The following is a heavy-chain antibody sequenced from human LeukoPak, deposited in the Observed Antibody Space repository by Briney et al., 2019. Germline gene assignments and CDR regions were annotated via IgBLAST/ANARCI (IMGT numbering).Heavy chain of an antibody. CDR2: IYTSGST. CDR1: GGSISSGDYY. Sequence: SQTLSLTCTVSGGSISSGDYYWSWIRQPAGKGLEWIGRIYTSGSTSYNPSLKSRVTMSEDTSKNQFSLKLTSVTAADTAVYYCARVTGMRYFDSWGPGTLVTVSS. V-gene: IGHV4-61*02. CDR3: ARVTGMRYFDS. D-gene: IGHD3-9*01. J-gene: IGHJ4*02.